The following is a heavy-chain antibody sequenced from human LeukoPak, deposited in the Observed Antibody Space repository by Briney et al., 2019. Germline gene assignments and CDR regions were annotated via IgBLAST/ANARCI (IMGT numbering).Heavy chain of an antibody. D-gene: IGHD1-26*01. J-gene: IGHJ4*02. CDR1: GFTFDDYA. CDR3: AKAVSGSYFVLVR. CDR2: ISWNSGSI. V-gene: IGHV3-9*01. Sequence: GGSLRLSCAASGFTFDDYAMHWVRQAPGKGLEWVSGISWNSGSIGYADSVKGRFTISRDNAKNSLYLQMNSLRAEDTALYYCAKAVSGSYFVLVRWGQGTLVTVSS.